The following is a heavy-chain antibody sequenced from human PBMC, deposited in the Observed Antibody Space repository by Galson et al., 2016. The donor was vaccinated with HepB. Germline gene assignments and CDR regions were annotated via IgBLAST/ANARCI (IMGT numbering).Heavy chain of an antibody. CDR3: AREGRNFRRGYFDL. CDR1: GFTVSSNY. CDR2: IYSGGST. V-gene: IGHV3-66*01. J-gene: IGHJ2*01. D-gene: IGHD1-14*01. Sequence: SLRLSCAASGFTVSSNYMSWVRQAPGKGLDWVSVIYSGGSTYYADSVQGRFTISRDNSTNALYLQMNSLSVEDTAVYYCAREGRNFRRGYFDLWGRGTLVTVSS.